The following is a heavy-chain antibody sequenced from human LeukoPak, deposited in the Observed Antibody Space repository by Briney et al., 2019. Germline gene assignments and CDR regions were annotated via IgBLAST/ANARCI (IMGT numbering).Heavy chain of an antibody. Sequence: GGSLRLSCAASGFTFSSYSMNWVRQAPGKGLEWVSSISSSSSYIYYADSVKGRFTISRDNAKNSLYLQMKSLRAEDTAVYYCARVDQDWFDPWGQGTLVTVSS. V-gene: IGHV3-21*01. CDR1: GFTFSSYS. CDR2: ISSSSSYI. CDR3: ARVDQDWFDP. J-gene: IGHJ5*02.